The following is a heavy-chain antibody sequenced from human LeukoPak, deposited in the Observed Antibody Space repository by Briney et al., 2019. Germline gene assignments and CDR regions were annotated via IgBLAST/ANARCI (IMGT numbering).Heavy chain of an antibody. CDR3: ARGLGLAAAGTIWFDP. V-gene: IGHV4-34*01. CDR2: INHSGST. D-gene: IGHD6-13*01. CDR1: GGSFSGYY. J-gene: IGHJ5*02. Sequence: SETLSLTCAVYGGSFSGYYWSWIRQPPGKGLEWIGEINHSGSTNYNPSLKSRVTISVDTSKNQFSLKLSSVTAADTAVYYCARGLGLAAAGTIWFDPWGQGTLVTVSS.